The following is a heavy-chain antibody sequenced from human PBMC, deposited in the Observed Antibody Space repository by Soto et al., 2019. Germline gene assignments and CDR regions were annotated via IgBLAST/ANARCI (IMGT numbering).Heavy chain of an antibody. CDR1: GVSVRSGSFY. V-gene: IGHV4-61*01. D-gene: IGHD4-17*01. Sequence: LSLTCTVAGVSVRSGSFYCAWIRQPPGKGLEWIGFISYSGTTNYNPSLKSRVTISVDTSRSQISLMVSSLTAADTALYYCARGATVTQYDYWGQGTLVTVSS. J-gene: IGHJ4*02. CDR2: ISYSGTT. CDR3: ARGATVTQYDY.